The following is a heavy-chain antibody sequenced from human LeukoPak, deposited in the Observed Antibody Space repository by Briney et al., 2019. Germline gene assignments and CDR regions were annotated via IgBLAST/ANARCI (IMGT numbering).Heavy chain of an antibody. CDR1: GDSVSSSSAA. D-gene: IGHD1-1*01. J-gene: IGHJ4*02. CDR2: TYYRSKWYN. CDR3: AREGSVGYLFDY. V-gene: IGHV6-1*01. Sequence: SQTLSLTCAISGDSVSSSSAAWSWVRQSPSRGLEWLGRTYYRSKWYNDYVVSVKSRITINPDTSKNQFSLQLNSMTPEDTAVYYCAREGSVGYLFDYWGQGTLVTVSS.